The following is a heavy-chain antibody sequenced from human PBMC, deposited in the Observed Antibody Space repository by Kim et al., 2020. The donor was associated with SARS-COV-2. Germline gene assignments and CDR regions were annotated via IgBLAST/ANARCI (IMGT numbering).Heavy chain of an antibody. CDR3: TSRYSGYPGVL. Sequence: GGSLRLSCAASGFTFSNAWMSWVRQAPGKGLEWVGRIKSKTDGGTTDYAAPVKGRFTISRDDSKNTLYLQMNSLKTEDTAVYYCTSRYSGYPGVLWGQGTLVTVSS. J-gene: IGHJ4*02. CDR2: IKSKTDGGTT. CDR1: GFTFSNAW. D-gene: IGHD5-12*01. V-gene: IGHV3-15*01.